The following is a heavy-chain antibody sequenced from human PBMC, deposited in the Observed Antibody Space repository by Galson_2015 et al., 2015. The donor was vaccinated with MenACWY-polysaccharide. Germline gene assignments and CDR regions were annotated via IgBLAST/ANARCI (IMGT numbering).Heavy chain of an antibody. CDR3: AKKASSSRYYFDY. D-gene: IGHD6-6*01. J-gene: IGHJ4*02. V-gene: IGHV3-30*02. CDR2: IRADGSKK. CDR1: GFTFSSYG. Sequence: LRLSCAASGFTFSSYGLHWVRQAPGKGLEWLAFIRADGSKKYYADSVKGRFTISRDDSKNTLYLQMDSLRAEDTAVYFCAKKASSSRYYFDYWGQGALVTVSS.